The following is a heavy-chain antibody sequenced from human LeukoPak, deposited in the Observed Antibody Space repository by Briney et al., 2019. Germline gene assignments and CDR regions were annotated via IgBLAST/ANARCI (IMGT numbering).Heavy chain of an antibody. V-gene: IGHV4-39*01. J-gene: IGHJ4*02. CDR1: GGTFSSNSNN. CDR3: ARQYSSSWHRFDY. CDR2: IYDSGST. D-gene: IGHD6-13*01. Sequence: PSETLYLTCTASGGTFSSNSNNWGRIRQPPGKELEWIGNIYDSGSTYYNPSLQSRVTISVDTSKNQFSLKLSSVTAADTAVYYCARQYSSSWHRFDYWGQGTLVTVSS.